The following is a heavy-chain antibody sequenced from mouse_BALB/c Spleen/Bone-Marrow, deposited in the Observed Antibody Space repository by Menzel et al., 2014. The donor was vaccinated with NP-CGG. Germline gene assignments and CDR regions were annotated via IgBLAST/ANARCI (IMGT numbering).Heavy chain of an antibody. Sequence: QVQLKQPGPGLVAPSQSLSITCTVSGFSLTTYGVNWVRQPPGKGLEWLGVMWGDGSTNYHSALISRLSISKDNSKSQVCLKLNSLQTDDTATYYCTKKSYGYNMDYWGQGTSVTVSS. J-gene: IGHJ4*01. D-gene: IGHD2-2*01. CDR3: TKKSYGYNMDY. CDR1: GFSLTTYG. CDR2: MWGDGST. V-gene: IGHV2-3*01.